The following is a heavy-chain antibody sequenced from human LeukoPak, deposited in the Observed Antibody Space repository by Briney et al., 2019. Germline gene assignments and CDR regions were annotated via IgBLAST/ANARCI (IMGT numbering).Heavy chain of an antibody. CDR1: GFAFTAYG. V-gene: IGHV3-7*01. D-gene: IGHD6-13*01. Sequence: GGSLRLSCAASGFAFTAYGMHWVRQAPGKGLEWVANIKQDGSEKYYVDSVKGRFTISRDNAKNSLYLQMNSLRAEDTAVYYCARVDPRYSSSWYDPRPFDIWGQGTMVTVSS. J-gene: IGHJ3*02. CDR3: ARVDPRYSSSWYDPRPFDI. CDR2: IKQDGSEK.